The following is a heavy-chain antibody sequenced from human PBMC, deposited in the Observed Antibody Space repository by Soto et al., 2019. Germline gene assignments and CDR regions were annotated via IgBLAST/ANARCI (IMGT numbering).Heavy chain of an antibody. CDR2: MNPNSGNT. CDR1: GYTFTSYD. D-gene: IGHD6-25*01. CDR3: ARGKGLGIAAPGIDAFDI. Sequence: QVPLVQSGAEVKKPGASVKVSCKASGYTFTSYDINWVRQATGQGLEWMGWMNPNSGNTGYAQKFQGRVTMTRNTSISKAYMELSSLRSEDTAVYYCARGKGLGIAAPGIDAFDIWGQGTMVTVSS. J-gene: IGHJ3*02. V-gene: IGHV1-8*01.